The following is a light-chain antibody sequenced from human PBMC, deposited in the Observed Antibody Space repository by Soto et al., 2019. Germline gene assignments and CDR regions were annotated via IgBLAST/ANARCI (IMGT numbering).Light chain of an antibody. CDR2: EVS. CDR1: SSDVGNYNY. Sequence: QSALTQPASVSGSPGQSITISCTGTSSDVGNYNYVSWYQRHPGKAPKLMISEVSNRPSGVSNRFSGSKSGNTASLTISGLQAEDEADYYCSSYTTTSTLVVFGGGTKLTVL. J-gene: IGLJ2*01. V-gene: IGLV2-14*01. CDR3: SSYTTTSTLVV.